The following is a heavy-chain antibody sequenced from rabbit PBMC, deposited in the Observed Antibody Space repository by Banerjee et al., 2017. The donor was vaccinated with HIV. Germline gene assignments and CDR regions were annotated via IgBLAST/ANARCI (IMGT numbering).Heavy chain of an antibody. Sequence: QSLEESGGDLVKPGASLTLTCTASGFSFSSGYFMCWVRQAPGKGLEWIACIYTGDGGTYYATWAKGRFTISKTSSTTVTLQMTSLTAADTATYFCARHTIDSGYDLWGQGTLVTVS. D-gene: IGHD1-1*01. J-gene: IGHJ3*01. V-gene: IGHV1S40*01. CDR2: IYTGDGGT. CDR1: GFSFSSGYF. CDR3: ARHTIDSGYDL.